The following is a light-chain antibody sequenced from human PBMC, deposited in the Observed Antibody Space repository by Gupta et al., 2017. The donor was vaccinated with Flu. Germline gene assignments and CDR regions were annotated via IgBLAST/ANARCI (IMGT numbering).Light chain of an antibody. CDR2: SNN. CDR1: SSNIGSNN. J-gene: IGLJ1*01. Sequence: QSVLTQPPSASGTPGQRVTISCSGSSSNIGSNNVNWYQQLPGTAPKLLIYSNNQRPSGVPDRFSGSKSGTSASLAISGLQSEDEADYYCAAWDDSLNVHVFGTGTKVTVL. CDR3: AAWDDSLNVHV. V-gene: IGLV1-44*01.